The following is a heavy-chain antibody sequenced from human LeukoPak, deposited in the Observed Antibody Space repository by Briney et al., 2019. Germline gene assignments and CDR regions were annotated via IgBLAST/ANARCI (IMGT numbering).Heavy chain of an antibody. CDR2: IYSGGNT. Sequence: QPGGSLRLSCAASGFSVSNTYMSWVRQAPGKGLEWVSIIYSGGNTYYADSVKGRFTISRDNSKNTLYLQMNRLRPEDTAVYYCARGGDYNWNFDYWGQGTLVTVSS. CDR3: ARGGDYNWNFDY. D-gene: IGHD1-20*01. CDR1: GFSVSNTY. V-gene: IGHV3-53*01. J-gene: IGHJ4*02.